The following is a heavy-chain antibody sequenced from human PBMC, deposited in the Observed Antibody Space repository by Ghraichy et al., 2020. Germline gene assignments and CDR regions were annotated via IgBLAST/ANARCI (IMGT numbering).Heavy chain of an antibody. Sequence: GGSLRLSCAASGFTVSGNYMSWVRQAPGKGLEWVSVIFSNGDTFYADSVQGRFTISRDNSKNNLHLQINSLRAEDTAVYYCAGESVNLESGRLNGMDVWGQGTTVTVSS. V-gene: IGHV3-53*01. D-gene: IGHD1-26*01. CDR3: AGESVNLESGRLNGMDV. J-gene: IGHJ6*02. CDR1: GFTVSGNY. CDR2: IFSNGDT.